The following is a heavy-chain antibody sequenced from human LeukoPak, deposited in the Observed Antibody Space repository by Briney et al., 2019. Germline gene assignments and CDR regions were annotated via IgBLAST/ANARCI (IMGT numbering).Heavy chain of an antibody. CDR2: LYSGGST. V-gene: IGHV3-53*01. CDR3: ARVGYSSGWYRN. D-gene: IGHD6-19*01. Sequence: GGSLRLSCAASGFAVSSNYMSWVRQAPGKGLEWVSLLYSGGSTYYADSVKGRFTISRDNSKNTLYLQMNSLRVEDTAVYYCARVGYSSGWYRNRGQGTLVTVSS. J-gene: IGHJ4*02. CDR1: GFAVSSNY.